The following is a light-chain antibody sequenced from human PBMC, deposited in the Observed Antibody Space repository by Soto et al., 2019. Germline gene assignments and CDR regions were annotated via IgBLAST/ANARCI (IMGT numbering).Light chain of an antibody. CDR2: DVN. CDR1: SSDVGGSNF. CDR3: SSHTTSSTLV. Sequence: QSVLTQPASVSGSPGQSITISCTGTSSDVGGSNFVSWYQQHPGKAPKLMIYDVNNRPSGVPNRFSGSKSGNTASLTIFGLLAEDEADYYCSSHTTSSTLVFGGGTKLTVL. V-gene: IGLV2-14*01. J-gene: IGLJ2*01.